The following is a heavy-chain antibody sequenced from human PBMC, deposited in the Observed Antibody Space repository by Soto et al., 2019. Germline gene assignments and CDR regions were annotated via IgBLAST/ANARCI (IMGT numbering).Heavy chain of an antibody. D-gene: IGHD3-22*01. Sequence: ASVKVSCKASGYSFASYSIRWVRQAPGQGLEWMGWIIPVSGTTNYAQNFQGRVTMTSDTSISTASMELSSPTSDDTAVYYCARGDYVTCGYPLPYFDNGAQGTLFTVPS. CDR2: IIPVSGTT. V-gene: IGHV1-2*02. CDR1: GYSFASYS. CDR3: ARGDYVTCGYPLPYFDN. J-gene: IGHJ4*02.